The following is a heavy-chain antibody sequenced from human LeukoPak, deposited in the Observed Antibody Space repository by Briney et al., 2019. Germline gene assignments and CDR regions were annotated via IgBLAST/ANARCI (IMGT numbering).Heavy chain of an antibody. J-gene: IGHJ2*01. CDR3: ARVTYFYWYFDL. Sequence: GSLRLSCEGSGFTFSNYWMGWVRQAPGKGLQWVANIKTDGSEKYYVDSVKGRFTISRDNTKDSLFLQMDSLRAEDTAVYYCARVTYFYWYFDLWGRGTLVTVSS. D-gene: IGHD2-8*01. CDR1: GFTFSNYW. CDR2: IKTDGSEK. V-gene: IGHV3-7*01.